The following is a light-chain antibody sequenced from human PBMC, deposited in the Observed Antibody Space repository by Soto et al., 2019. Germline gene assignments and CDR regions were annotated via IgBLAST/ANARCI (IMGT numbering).Light chain of an antibody. V-gene: IGKV3-20*01. J-gene: IGKJ4*01. CDR3: QQLNSYPLT. Sequence: EIVLTQSPGTLSLSPGERATLSCRASQSVSSSYLAWYQQKPGQAPRLLIYGASFLQSGVPSRFSGSGSGAEFTLTISSLRPEDFATYYCQQLNSYPLTFGGGTKVEI. CDR1: QSVSSSY. CDR2: GAS.